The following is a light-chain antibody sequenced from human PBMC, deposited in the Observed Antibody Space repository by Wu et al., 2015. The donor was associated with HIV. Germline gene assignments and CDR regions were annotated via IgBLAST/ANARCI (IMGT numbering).Light chain of an antibody. Sequence: EIVLTQSPATLSLFPGERATLSCRASQSVSNFLAWYQQKPGQSPRLLIYGASTRATGVPARFSGSGSDTEFTLTISSMQSEDFAIYYCQQRSSWPQTFGQGTKLEIK. CDR1: QSVSNF. J-gene: IGKJ2*01. CDR2: GAS. V-gene: IGKV3-11*01. CDR3: QQRSSWPQT.